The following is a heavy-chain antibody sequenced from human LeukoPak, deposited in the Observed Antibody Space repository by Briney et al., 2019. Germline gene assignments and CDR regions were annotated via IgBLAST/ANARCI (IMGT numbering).Heavy chain of an antibody. CDR2: IYYSGST. V-gene: IGHV4-59*08. CDR1: GGCISSYY. D-gene: IGHD3-10*01. CDR3: ARHEVGFGELSDWFDP. J-gene: IGHJ5*02. Sequence: SETLSLTCTVSGGCISSYYWSWIRQSPGKGLEWIGYIYYSGSTNYNPSLKSRVTISVDTSKNQFSLKLSSVTAADTAVYYCARHEVGFGELSDWFDPWGQGTLVTVSS.